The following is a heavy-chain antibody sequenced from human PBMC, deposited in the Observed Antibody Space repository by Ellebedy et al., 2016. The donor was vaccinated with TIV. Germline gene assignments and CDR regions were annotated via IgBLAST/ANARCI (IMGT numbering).Heavy chain of an antibody. V-gene: IGHV3-48*02. CDR2: IPRDSDAM. D-gene: IGHD4-23*01. Sequence: GESLKISCAASGFTFTNHWMSWVRQAPGKGLERVSYIPRDSDAMSYADSVKGRFTISRDNAKNSLYLQMNSLRDADTAVYYCARDFRWAFDHWGQGALVTVSS. J-gene: IGHJ4*02. CDR3: ARDFRWAFDH. CDR1: GFTFTNHW.